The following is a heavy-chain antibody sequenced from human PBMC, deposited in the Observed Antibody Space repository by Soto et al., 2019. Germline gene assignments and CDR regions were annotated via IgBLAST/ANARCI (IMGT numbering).Heavy chain of an antibody. CDR1: GFTFSSYA. J-gene: IGHJ4*02. V-gene: IGHV3-30-3*01. CDR2: ISYDGSNK. Sequence: QVQLVESGGGVVQPGRSLRLSCAASGFTFSSYAMHWVRQAPGKGLEWVAVISYDGSNKYYADSVKGRFTISRDNSKNTLYLQMNSLRAEDTAVYYCAREVAYSSSWYVDYYFDYWGQGTLVTVSS. CDR3: AREVAYSSSWYVDYYFDY. D-gene: IGHD6-13*01.